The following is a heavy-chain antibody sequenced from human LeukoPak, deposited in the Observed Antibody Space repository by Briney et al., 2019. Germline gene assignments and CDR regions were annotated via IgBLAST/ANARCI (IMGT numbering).Heavy chain of an antibody. CDR2: ISAYNGNT. CDR3: ARDLGTTVTTGPSYYYYYGMDV. CDR1: GYTFTSYG. J-gene: IGHJ6*02. D-gene: IGHD4-17*01. Sequence: ASVKVSCKASGYTFTSYGISWVRQAPGQGLEWMGWISAYNGNTNYAQKLQGRVTMTTDTSTSTAYMELRSLRSDDTAVYYCARDLGTTVTTGPSYYYYYGMDVWGQGTTVTVSS. V-gene: IGHV1-18*01.